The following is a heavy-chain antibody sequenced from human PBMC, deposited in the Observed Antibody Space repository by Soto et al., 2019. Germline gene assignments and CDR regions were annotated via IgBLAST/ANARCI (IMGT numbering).Heavy chain of an antibody. Sequence: SETLSLTCTVSGASISGSSWTWIRQPPGRGLEWIGYIYYTGRTNYNPSLKSRVTISVDTSKSQFSLKLSSVTAADTAVYYCARISFGSGWSNFDYWGQGTLVTVSS. D-gene: IGHD6-19*01. CDR2: IYYTGRT. J-gene: IGHJ4*02. CDR3: ARISFGSGWSNFDY. CDR1: GASISGSS. V-gene: IGHV4-59*01.